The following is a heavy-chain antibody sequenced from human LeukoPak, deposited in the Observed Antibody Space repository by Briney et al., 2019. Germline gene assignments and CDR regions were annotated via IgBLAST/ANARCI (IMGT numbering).Heavy chain of an antibody. CDR3: ARDFGRDAFDI. J-gene: IGHJ3*02. CDR2: IYSGGST. Sequence: GGSLRLSCAASGFTVSSNYMSWVRQAPGEGLEWVSVIYSGGSTYYADSVKGRFTISRHNSKNTLYLQMNSLRAEDTAVYYCARDFGRDAFDIWGQGTMVTVSS. V-gene: IGHV3-53*04. D-gene: IGHD2-15*01. CDR1: GFTVSSNY.